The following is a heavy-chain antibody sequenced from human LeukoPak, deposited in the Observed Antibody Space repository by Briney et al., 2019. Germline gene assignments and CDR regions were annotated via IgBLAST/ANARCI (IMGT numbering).Heavy chain of an antibody. CDR1: GFTFSSYG. CDR2: IRYDGSNK. CDR3: AKGPRELQYYFDY. D-gene: IGHD1-26*01. Sequence: SGGSLRLSCAASGFTFSSYGMHWVRQAPGKGLEWVAFIRYDGSNKYYADSVKGRFTISRDNSKNTLYLQMNSLRAEDTAVYYCAKGPRELQYYFDYWGQGTLVTVSS. V-gene: IGHV3-30*02. J-gene: IGHJ4*02.